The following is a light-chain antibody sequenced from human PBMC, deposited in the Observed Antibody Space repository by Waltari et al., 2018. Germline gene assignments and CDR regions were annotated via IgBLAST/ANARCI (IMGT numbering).Light chain of an antibody. J-gene: IGLJ1*01. V-gene: IGLV1-44*01. Sequence: QSVLTQPPSVSGTPGQRVTISCSGSSSNIGSNTVNWYQQLPGTAPKPLIYSNNQRPSGVPDRISGSRSGTSASLAVSGLQSEDEADYYCAVWDGSLNAYVFGAGTKVTVL. CDR3: AVWDGSLNAYV. CDR1: SSNIGSNT. CDR2: SNN.